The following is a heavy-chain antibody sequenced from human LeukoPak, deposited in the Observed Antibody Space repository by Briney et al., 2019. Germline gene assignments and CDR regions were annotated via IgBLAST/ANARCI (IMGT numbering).Heavy chain of an antibody. CDR1: GFTVSSNE. CDR2: ISGGST. J-gene: IGHJ4*02. Sequence: GGSLRLSCAASGFTVSSNEMSWVRQAPGKGLEWVSSISGGSTYYADSVKGRFTISRDNSKNTLYLQMNSLRAEDTAVYYCAKDLTYCGGDCYSGYFDYWGQGTLVTVSS. CDR3: AKDLTYCGGDCYSGYFDY. V-gene: IGHV3-38-3*01. D-gene: IGHD2-21*02.